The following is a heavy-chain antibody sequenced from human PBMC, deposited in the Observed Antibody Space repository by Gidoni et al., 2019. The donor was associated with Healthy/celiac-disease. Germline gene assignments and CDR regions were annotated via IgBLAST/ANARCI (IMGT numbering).Heavy chain of an antibody. J-gene: IGHJ4*02. V-gene: IGHV3-30*18. CDR3: AKDSGIAVAGREFDY. D-gene: IGHD6-19*01. CDR1: GFPFRSYG. CDR2: IAYDGSNK. Sequence: QVQLVESGGGVVQTGRYLRLSCAAAGFPFRSYGRHWVRQAPGKGLEWVAVIAYDGSNKYYADSVKGRFTISRDNSKNTLYLQMNSLRAEDTAVYYCAKDSGIAVAGREFDYWGQGTLVTVSS.